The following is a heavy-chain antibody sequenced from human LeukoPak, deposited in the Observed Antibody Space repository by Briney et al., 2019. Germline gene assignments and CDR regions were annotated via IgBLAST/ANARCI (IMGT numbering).Heavy chain of an antibody. CDR2: IYSGGRT. CDR3: ATGGRSGVAFES. CDR1: GFIASSNY. V-gene: IGHV3-53*01. D-gene: IGHD2-15*01. J-gene: IGHJ4*02. Sequence: GGSVRLSCTASGFIASSNYMSWVRQAPGKGLEWVSLIYSGGRTYYADSVMGRSTISRDKSNNTLYLQMNSLRAEDTAVYYCATGGRSGVAFESWGQGTLVTVSS.